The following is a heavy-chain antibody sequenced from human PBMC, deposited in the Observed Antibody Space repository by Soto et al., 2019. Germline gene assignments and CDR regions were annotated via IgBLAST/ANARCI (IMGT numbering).Heavy chain of an antibody. CDR1: GFTFSNYA. D-gene: IGHD3-16*01. V-gene: IGHV3-23*01. J-gene: IGHJ4*02. CDR3: ARASYGDDGLNQ. Sequence: EVQLLESGGGLVQPGGSQRLSCAASGFTFSNYAMSWVRQAPGKGLEWVSTVSGSGISTYYADSVKGRFTFSRDNSKNTLYLQMNSLRAEDTARYYCARASYGDDGLNQWGQGTLVTVSS. CDR2: VSGSGIST.